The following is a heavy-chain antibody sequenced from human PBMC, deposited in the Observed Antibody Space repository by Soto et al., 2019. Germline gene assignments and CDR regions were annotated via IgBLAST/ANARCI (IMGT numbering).Heavy chain of an antibody. J-gene: IGHJ6*02. D-gene: IGHD5-18*01. CDR3: ARNRRNSYGYGMDV. CDR1: GYSFPNYW. V-gene: IGHV5-51*01. Sequence: GESLKISCKCSGYSFPNYWIAWVRQMPGKGLEWMGIFYPGDSDTKYSPSFQGQVTISGDKSMSTAYLQWSSLKASDTAMYYCARNRRNSYGYGMDVWGQGTQVTVYS. CDR2: FYPGDSDT.